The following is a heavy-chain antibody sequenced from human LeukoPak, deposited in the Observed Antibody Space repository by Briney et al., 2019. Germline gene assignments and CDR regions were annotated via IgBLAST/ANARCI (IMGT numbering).Heavy chain of an antibody. J-gene: IGHJ4*02. Sequence: ASVKVSCKASGYTFTGYSIHWVRQAPGQGLEWMGWINPNTVVTNYAQNFQGRVTMTRDTSISTAYMDLSRLRSDDTAVYYCARDLTDYGDYEFDYWGQGTLVTVSS. CDR1: GYTFTGYS. V-gene: IGHV1-2*02. CDR3: ARDLTDYGDYEFDY. D-gene: IGHD4-17*01. CDR2: INPNTVVT.